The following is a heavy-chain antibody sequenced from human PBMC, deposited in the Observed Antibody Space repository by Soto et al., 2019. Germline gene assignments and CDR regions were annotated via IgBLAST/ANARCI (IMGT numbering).Heavy chain of an antibody. CDR2: IYYSGST. CDR3: ARPNGGEWARSNWFDP. Sequence: SETLSLTCTVSGGSISSSSYYWGWIRQPPGKGLEWIGSIYYSGSTYYNPSLKSRVTISVDTSKNQFSLKLSSVTAADTAVYYCARPNGGEWARSNWFDPWGQGTLVTVSS. V-gene: IGHV4-39*01. D-gene: IGHD3-16*01. J-gene: IGHJ5*02. CDR1: GGSISSSSYY.